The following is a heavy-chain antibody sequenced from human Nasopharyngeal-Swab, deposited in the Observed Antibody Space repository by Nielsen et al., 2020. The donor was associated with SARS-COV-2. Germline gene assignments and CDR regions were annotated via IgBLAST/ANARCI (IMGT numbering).Heavy chain of an antibody. J-gene: IGHJ4*02. V-gene: IGHV3-30*04. CDR3: ARDAPAHYGAFY. D-gene: IGHD4-17*01. CDR1: GFTFSGYA. Sequence: GESLKISCAASGFTFSGYAIHWVRQAPGKGLEWVAFIAHDASNEYYGDSVKGRFSISRDSSKNTLYLQMDSLRGEDTAVYYCARDAPAHYGAFYWGRGTLVTVSS. CDR2: IAHDASNE.